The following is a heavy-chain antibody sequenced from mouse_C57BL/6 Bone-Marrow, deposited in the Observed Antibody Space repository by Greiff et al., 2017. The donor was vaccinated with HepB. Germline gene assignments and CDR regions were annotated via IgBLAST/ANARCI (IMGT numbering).Heavy chain of an antibody. V-gene: IGHV2-5*01. CDR1: GFSLTSYG. J-gene: IGHJ4*01. D-gene: IGHD2-3*01. CDR2: IWRGGST. Sequence: QVQLQQSGPGLVQPSQSLSITCTVSGFSLTSYGVHWVRQSPGKGLEWLGVIWRGGSTDYNAAFMSRLSITKDNSKSQVFFKMNSLQADDTAIYYCAKNYGYYPYYAIDYWGQGTSVTVSS. CDR3: AKNYGYYPYYAIDY.